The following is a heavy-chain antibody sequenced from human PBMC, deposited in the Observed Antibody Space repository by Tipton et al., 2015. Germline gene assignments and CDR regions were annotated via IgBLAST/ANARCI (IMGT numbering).Heavy chain of an antibody. D-gene: IGHD3-22*01. CDR1: GGSVISGNYY. CDR3: ARASIIQGYYHDSSRYYLFNS. Sequence: TLSLTCTVSGGSVISGNYYWSWIRQPPGKGLEWLGNISYTDNAHYNPSLESRLTISLDTSKNQFSLTLNSVTAADTAVYYCARASIIQGYYHDSSRYYLFNSWGQGTLVTVSS. J-gene: IGHJ1*01. V-gene: IGHV4-61*01. CDR2: ISYTDNA.